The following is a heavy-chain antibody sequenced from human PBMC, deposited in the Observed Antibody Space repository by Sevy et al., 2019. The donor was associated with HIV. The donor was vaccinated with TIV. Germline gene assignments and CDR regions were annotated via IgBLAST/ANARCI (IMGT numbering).Heavy chain of an antibody. V-gene: IGHV6-1*01. CDR2: TYYRSKWYN. J-gene: IGHJ6*01. CDR1: GDSVSSNSAA. Sequence: KQSQTLSLTCAISGDSVSSNSAAWNWIRQSPSGGLEWLGRTYYRSKWYNDYAVSVKSRITINPDTSKNQFSLQLNSVTPEDTAVYYCARGDYFGSGISNYYYYGMDVWGQGTTVTVSS. CDR3: ARGDYFGSGISNYYYYGMDV. D-gene: IGHD3-10*01.